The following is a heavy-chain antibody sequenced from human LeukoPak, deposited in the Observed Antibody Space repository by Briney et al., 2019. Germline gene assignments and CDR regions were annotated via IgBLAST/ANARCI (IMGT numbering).Heavy chain of an antibody. CDR2: IYYSGST. V-gene: IGHV4-59*08. CDR3: ARADIVVVPAAIQGVWFDP. Sequence: PSETLSLTCTVSGGSISSYYWSWIRQPPGKGLEWIGYIYYSGSTNYNPSLKSRVTISVDTSKNQFSLKLSSVTAADTAVYYCARADIVVVPAAIQGVWFDPWGQGTLVTVSS. D-gene: IGHD2-2*02. CDR1: GGSISSYY. J-gene: IGHJ5*02.